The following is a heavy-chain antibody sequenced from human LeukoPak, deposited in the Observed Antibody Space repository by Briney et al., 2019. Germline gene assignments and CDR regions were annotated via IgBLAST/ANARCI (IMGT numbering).Heavy chain of an antibody. J-gene: IGHJ2*01. D-gene: IGHD1-26*01. Sequence: GGSLRLSCAASGFIFSSYAMHWVRQAPGKGLEWVAVISDDGSNQFYADSVKGRFTISRDNSKNTLYLQMSSLRAEGTSVYYCARESKRSGDWYFDLWGRGALVTVSS. CDR3: ARESKRSGDWYFDL. CDR2: ISDDGSNQ. CDR1: GFIFSSYA. V-gene: IGHV3-30*04.